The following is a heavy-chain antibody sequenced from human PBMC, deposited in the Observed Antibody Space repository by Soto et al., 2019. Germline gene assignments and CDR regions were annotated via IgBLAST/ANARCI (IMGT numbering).Heavy chain of an antibody. D-gene: IGHD5-12*01. CDR2: IVPIVDTS. J-gene: IGHJ4*02. CDR1: GGTFSSDA. V-gene: IGHV1-69*12. Sequence: QVPLVQSGAEVRQPASSVKVSCKTSGGTFSSDAISWVRQAPGQGLEWMGGIVPIVDTSTYAQKFQGRVTITADESTSTAYMELSSLRSDDTAIYYCVRVVAIPGYPDNWGQGTLVTVSS. CDR3: VRVVAIPGYPDN.